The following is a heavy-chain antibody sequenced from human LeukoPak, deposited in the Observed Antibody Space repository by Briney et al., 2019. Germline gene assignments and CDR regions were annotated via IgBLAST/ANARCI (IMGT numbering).Heavy chain of an antibody. CDR1: GFTFTSSA. D-gene: IGHD3-10*01. Sequence: ASVKVSCKASGFTFTSSAVQWVRQARGQRLEWIGWIVVGSGNTNYAQRFQERVTITRDMSTSTAYMELSSLRSEDTAVYYCAGDRGRWYGTLDPWGQETRVSVSS. V-gene: IGHV1-58*01. CDR2: IVVGSGNT. CDR3: AGDRGRWYGTLDP. J-gene: IGHJ5*02.